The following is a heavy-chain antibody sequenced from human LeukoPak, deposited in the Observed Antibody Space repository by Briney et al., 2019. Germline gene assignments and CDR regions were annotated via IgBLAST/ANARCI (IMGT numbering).Heavy chain of an antibody. CDR3: AKSHPVAQRAYCDY. D-gene: IGHD4-23*01. CDR2: VSNSGVYT. V-gene: IGHV3-23*01. Sequence: PGGSLRLSCAASGFTFTTYARSGVRQAPGKGLEGVATVSNSGVYTYYADSVRVRFTISRDTSRNTVYLQINTLRGEDTPVYYFAKSHPVAQRAYCDYGGQGTLVTVFS. J-gene: IGHJ4*02. CDR1: GFTFTTYA.